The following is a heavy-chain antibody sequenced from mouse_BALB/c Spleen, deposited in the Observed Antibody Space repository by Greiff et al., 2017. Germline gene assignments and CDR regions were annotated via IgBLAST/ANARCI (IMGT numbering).Heavy chain of an antibody. D-gene: IGHD1-1*01. J-gene: IGHJ4*01. CDR1: GYAFSSYW. Sequence: VQLQQSGAELVRPGSSVNISCKASGYAFSSYWMNWVKQRPGQGLEWIGQIYPGDGDTNYNGKFKGKATLTADKSSSTAYMQLSSLTSEDSAVYFCARYYGSSYYAMDYWGQGTSVTVSS. CDR2: IYPGDGDT. V-gene: IGHV1-80*01. CDR3: ARYYGSSYYAMDY.